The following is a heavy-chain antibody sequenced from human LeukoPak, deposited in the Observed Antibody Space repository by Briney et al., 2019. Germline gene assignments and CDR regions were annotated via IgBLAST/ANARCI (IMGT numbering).Heavy chain of an antibody. D-gene: IGHD4-23*01. Sequence: PSQTLSLTCTVSGGSISSGGYYWSWIRQPPGKGLEWIGYIYHSGSTYYNPSLKSRVTISVDRSKNQFSLKLSSVTAADTAVYYCARLTPVLLFDYRGQGTLVTVSS. V-gene: IGHV4-30-2*01. CDR2: IYHSGST. CDR3: ARLTPVLLFDY. J-gene: IGHJ4*02. CDR1: GGSISSGGYY.